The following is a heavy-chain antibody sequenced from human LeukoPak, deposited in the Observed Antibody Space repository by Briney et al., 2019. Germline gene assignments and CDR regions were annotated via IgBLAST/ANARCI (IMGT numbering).Heavy chain of an antibody. CDR1: GGTFNNSA. CDR3: ASGAVAGRYYYYYYYMDV. D-gene: IGHD6-19*01. CDR2: IMPLFGTA. J-gene: IGHJ6*03. V-gene: IGHV1-69*05. Sequence: SVKVSCKTSGGTFNNSAISWVRQAPGQGLEWLGGIMPLFGTAGYAQKFQGRVTITKDESTRTVYLELTSLTSDDTAVYYCASGAVAGRYYYYYYYMDVWGKGTTVTVSS.